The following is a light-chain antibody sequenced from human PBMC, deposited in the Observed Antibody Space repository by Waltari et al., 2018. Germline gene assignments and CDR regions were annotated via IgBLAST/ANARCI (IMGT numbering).Light chain of an antibody. V-gene: IGLV2-14*01. Sequence: QSALTQPASVSGSPGQSITISCTGTSSDIGAYNYVSWYQPLPGKAPKLIISEVRRRPSGVSNRCSGSKSGNMASLTISGLQAEDEADYYCNSYTTSSTWVFGGGTKLTVL. CDR2: EVR. CDR1: SSDIGAYNY. CDR3: NSYTTSSTWV. J-gene: IGLJ3*02.